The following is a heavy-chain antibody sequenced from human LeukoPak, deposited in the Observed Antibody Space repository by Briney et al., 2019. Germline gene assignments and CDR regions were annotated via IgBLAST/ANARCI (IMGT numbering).Heavy chain of an antibody. CDR1: GYSFTSYW. J-gene: IGHJ4*02. D-gene: IGHD3-10*01. CDR2: IYPGDSDT. V-gene: IGHV5-51*01. Sequence: GESLKISCKGSGYSFTSYWIGWVRQMPGKGLEWMGIIYPGDSDTRYSPSFQGQVTISADKSISTAYLQWSSLKASDTAMYHCARQYYYGSGSYGPGDYWGQGTLVTVSS. CDR3: ARQYYYGSGSYGPGDY.